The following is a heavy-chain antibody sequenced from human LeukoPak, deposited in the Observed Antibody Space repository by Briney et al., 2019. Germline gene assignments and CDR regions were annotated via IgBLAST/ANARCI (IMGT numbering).Heavy chain of an antibody. J-gene: IGHJ4*02. Sequence: PGGSLRLSCAASGFTFSSYAMSWVPQRPGKGLEWVSAISGSGGSTYYADSVKGRFTISRDNSKNTLYLQMNSLRDEDTAVYYCAKGRLDWLSLDYWGQGTLVTVSS. D-gene: IGHD3-9*01. CDR3: AKGRLDWLSLDY. CDR2: ISGSGGST. V-gene: IGHV3-23*01. CDR1: GFTFSSYA.